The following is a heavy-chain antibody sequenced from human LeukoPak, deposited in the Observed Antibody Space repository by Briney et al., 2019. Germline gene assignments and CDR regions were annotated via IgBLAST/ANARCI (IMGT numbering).Heavy chain of an antibody. J-gene: IGHJ4*02. Sequence: GASVKVSCKASGYTFTGYYMHWVRQAPGQGLEWMGWINPNSGGTNYAQKFQGRVTMTRDTSISTAYMELSRLRSEDTAVYYCARARPTPLEWLLYSGYFDYWGQGTLVTVSS. CDR2: INPNSGGT. V-gene: IGHV1-2*02. CDR3: ARARPTPLEWLLYSGYFDY. CDR1: GYTFTGYY. D-gene: IGHD3-3*01.